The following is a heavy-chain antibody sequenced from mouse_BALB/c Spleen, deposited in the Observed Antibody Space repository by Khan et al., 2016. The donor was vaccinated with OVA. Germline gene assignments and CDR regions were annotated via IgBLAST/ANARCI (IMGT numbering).Heavy chain of an antibody. J-gene: IGHJ3*01. D-gene: IGHD1-1*01. Sequence: QVQLQQSGAELAKPGASVKMSCKASGFTFTSYWMNWLKQRPGQGLEWIGYINPNTDYTEYNQKFKEKATLTADKSSSTAYMQLTSLTAVDSAVYYCVNHGSSSAWFTYWGRGTLVTVSA. CDR2: INPNTDYT. V-gene: IGHV1-7*01. CDR1: GFTFTSYW. CDR3: VNHGSSSAWFTY.